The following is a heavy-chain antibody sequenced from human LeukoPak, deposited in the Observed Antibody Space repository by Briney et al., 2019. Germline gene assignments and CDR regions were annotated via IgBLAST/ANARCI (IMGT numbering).Heavy chain of an antibody. CDR3: AKDIVGATTVDY. CDR1: GFIFSNHG. J-gene: IGHJ4*02. Sequence: GGSLRLSCAASGFIFSNHGMNWVRQAPGKGLEWVSTISGSGDSTYYADSVKGRFTISRDNSKNTLYLQMNSLRAEDTAVYYCAKDIVGATTVDYWGQGTLVTVSS. CDR2: ISGSGDST. D-gene: IGHD1-26*01. V-gene: IGHV3-23*01.